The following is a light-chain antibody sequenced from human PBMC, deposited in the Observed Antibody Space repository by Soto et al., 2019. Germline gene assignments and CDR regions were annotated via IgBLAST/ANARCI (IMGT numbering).Light chain of an antibody. CDR1: QSVSRY. CDR3: QQYNNWPLT. J-gene: IGKJ4*01. CDR2: GAS. Sequence: EIILTQSPDTLSLSPGERATLSCRASQSVSRYLAWYQQKPGQAPRLLIYGASTRATGIPASFSGSGSGTEFTLTISSLQSEDFAVYYCQQYNNWPLTFGGGTKVDI. V-gene: IGKV3-15*01.